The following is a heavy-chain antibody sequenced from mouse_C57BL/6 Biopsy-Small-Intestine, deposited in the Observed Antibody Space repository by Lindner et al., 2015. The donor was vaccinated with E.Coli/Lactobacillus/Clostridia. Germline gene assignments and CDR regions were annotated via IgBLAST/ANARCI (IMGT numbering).Heavy chain of an antibody. V-gene: IGHV1-39*01. CDR3: AREGYYRFAY. J-gene: IGHJ3*01. CDR2: INPNYGTT. CDR1: GYSFTDFN. Sequence: VQLQESGPELVKPGASVKMTCKASGYSFTDFNMNWVKQSNGESLEWIGIINPNYGTTSYNQKFKGKATLTVDQSSSTAYMQLNSLTSEDSAVYYCAREGYYRFAYWGQGTLVTVSA. D-gene: IGHD2-3*01.